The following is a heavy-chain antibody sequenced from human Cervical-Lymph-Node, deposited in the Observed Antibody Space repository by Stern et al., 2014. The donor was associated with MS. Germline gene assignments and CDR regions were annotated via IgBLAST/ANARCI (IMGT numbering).Heavy chain of an antibody. Sequence: QVQLVESGGGVVQPGRSLRLSCAASGFTFSSYGMHWVRQAPGKGLEWVAVIWYDGSNKYYAASVKGRFTSSRDNSKNTLYLQMNSLRAEDTAVYYCARASSPSPYYYYGMDVWGQGTTVTVSS. CDR2: IWYDGSNK. CDR3: ARASSPSPYYYYGMDV. CDR1: GFTFSSYG. D-gene: IGHD6-13*01. V-gene: IGHV3-33*01. J-gene: IGHJ6*02.